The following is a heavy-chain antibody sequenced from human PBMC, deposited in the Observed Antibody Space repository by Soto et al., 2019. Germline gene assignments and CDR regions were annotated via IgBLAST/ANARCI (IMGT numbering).Heavy chain of an antibody. J-gene: IGHJ4*02. CDR1: GGSISSNY. CDR2: VYKSGST. CDR3: ARYRREAVAGYTLDN. D-gene: IGHD6-13*01. V-gene: IGHV4-59*01. Sequence: SETLSLTCTVSGGSISSNYWTWIRQPPGKGLEWIGYVYKSGSTNYNHSLKSRVTISEDTSQSQFSLKVNSMTSADTAVYYCARYRREAVAGYTLDNWGQGMLVTVSS.